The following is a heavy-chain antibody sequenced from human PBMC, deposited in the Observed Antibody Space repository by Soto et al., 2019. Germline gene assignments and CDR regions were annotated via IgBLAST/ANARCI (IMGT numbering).Heavy chain of an antibody. D-gene: IGHD2-15*01. CDR3: AREVDYYVDFVKDA. Sequence: GGSLRLSCAASGLTFSSYAMHWVRQAPGKGLEWVAVISYDGSNKYYADSVKGRFTISRDNSKNTLYLQMNSLRADDTAVYYWAREVDYYVDFVKDAWGQGTTVTDAS. V-gene: IGHV3-30-3*01. J-gene: IGHJ6*02. CDR1: GLTFSSYA. CDR2: ISYDGSNK.